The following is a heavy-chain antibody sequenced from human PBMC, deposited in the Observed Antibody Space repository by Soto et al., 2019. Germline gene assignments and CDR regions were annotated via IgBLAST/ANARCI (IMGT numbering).Heavy chain of an antibody. V-gene: IGHV3-30*03. Sequence: QVQLVESGGGVVQPGRSLRLSCAASGFTFRSYGMHWVRQAPGKGLEWVAVISYDGNYKYYADSVKGRFTISRDNSKNTLYLQMNSLRADDTAVYYCATPAGGYWGQGTLVTVSS. CDR3: ATPAGGY. D-gene: IGHD3-10*01. CDR2: ISYDGNYK. CDR1: GFTFRSYG. J-gene: IGHJ4*02.